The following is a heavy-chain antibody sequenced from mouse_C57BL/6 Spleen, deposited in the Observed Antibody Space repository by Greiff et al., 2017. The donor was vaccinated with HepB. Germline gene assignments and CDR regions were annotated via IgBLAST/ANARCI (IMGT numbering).Heavy chain of an antibody. CDR3: ARLGTTVVETMDY. Sequence: QVQLQQPGAELVKPGASVKLSCKASGYTFTSYWMHWVKQRPGLGLEWIGRIDPNSGGTKYNEKFKSKATLTVDKPSSTAYMQLSSLTSEDSAVYYCARLGTTVVETMDYWGQGTSVTVSS. J-gene: IGHJ4*01. D-gene: IGHD1-1*01. V-gene: IGHV1-72*01. CDR2: IDPNSGGT. CDR1: GYTFTSYW.